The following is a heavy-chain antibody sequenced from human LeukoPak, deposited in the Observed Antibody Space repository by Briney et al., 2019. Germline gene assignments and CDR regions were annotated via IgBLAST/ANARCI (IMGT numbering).Heavy chain of an antibody. D-gene: IGHD1-7*01. J-gene: IGHJ4*02. V-gene: IGHV3-23*01. CDR1: GFTFSSYA. Sequence: GGSLRLSCAGSGFTFSSYAMNWVRQAPGKGLEWVSVNSGSGGTTYYADSVKGRFTISRDNSKNTLYLQTNSLRAEDTAVYYCAKDLLDRILELAGPFDYWGQGTLVTVSS. CDR2: NSGSGGTT. CDR3: AKDLLDRILELAGPFDY.